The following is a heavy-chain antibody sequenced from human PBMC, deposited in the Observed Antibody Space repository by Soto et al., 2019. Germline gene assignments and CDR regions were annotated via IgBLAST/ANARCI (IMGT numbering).Heavy chain of an antibody. CDR1: GFTFSNYN. Sequence: EVQLVESGGGLVKPGGSLRLSCAASGFTFSNYNMNWVRLAPGKGLEWVSCISTTSRYIYLADSVKGRFTISRDNPQGSLYLPINRLRVEGTAVYFCARGLGWGPFDFWGQGTLVTASS. CDR2: ISTTSRYI. D-gene: IGHD3-16*01. V-gene: IGHV3-21*01. J-gene: IGHJ4*03. CDR3: ARGLGWGPFDF.